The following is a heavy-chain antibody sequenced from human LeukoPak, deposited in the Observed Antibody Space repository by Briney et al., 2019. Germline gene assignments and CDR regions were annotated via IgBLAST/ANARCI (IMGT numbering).Heavy chain of an antibody. CDR2: IYYSGST. CDR1: GGSISSGDYN. V-gene: IGHV4-30-4*01. D-gene: IGHD2-2*01. Sequence: SETLSLTCTVSGGSISSGDYNWSWIRQPPGKGLEWIGYIYYSGSTYYNPSLKSRVTISVDTSKNQFSLKLSSVTAADTAVYYRARDRAGLSSTSYYYGMDVWGQGTTVTVSS. CDR3: ARDRAGLSSTSYYYGMDV. J-gene: IGHJ6*02.